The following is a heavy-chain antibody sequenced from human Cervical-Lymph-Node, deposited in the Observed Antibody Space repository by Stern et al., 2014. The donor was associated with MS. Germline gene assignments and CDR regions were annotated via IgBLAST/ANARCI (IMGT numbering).Heavy chain of an antibody. CDR1: GFTFSSYG. CDR3: ARDEGLAVDTAMVTSQYYYGMDV. Sequence: VQLVESGGGVVQPGRSLRLSCAASGFTFSSYGMPWVRQAPGKGLEWVAVIWDDGSNKYYADSVKGRFTISRDNSKNTLYLQMNSLRAEDTAVYYCARDEGLAVDTAMVTSQYYYGMDVWGQGTTVTVSS. V-gene: IGHV3-33*01. CDR2: IWDDGSNK. J-gene: IGHJ6*02. D-gene: IGHD5-18*01.